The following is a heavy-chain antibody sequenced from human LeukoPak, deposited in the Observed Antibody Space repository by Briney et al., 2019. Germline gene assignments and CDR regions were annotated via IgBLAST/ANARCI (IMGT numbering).Heavy chain of an antibody. D-gene: IGHD3-22*01. CDR1: GASISAYY. CDR2: VFHSGST. V-gene: IGHV4-59*12. J-gene: IGHJ4*02. Sequence: SETLSLTCTVSGASISAYYWNWIRQPPGKGLEWIGYVFHSGSTNYNPSLKSRVTISMDTSRNQFSLKLRSVTAADTAVYHCARAPDPNFYDRSGFDYWGQGTLITVSS. CDR3: ARAPDPNFYDRSGFDY.